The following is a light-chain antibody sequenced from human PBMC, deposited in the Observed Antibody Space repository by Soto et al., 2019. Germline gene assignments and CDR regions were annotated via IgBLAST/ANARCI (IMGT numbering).Light chain of an antibody. CDR2: ASS. CDR1: QNVASN. J-gene: IGKJ4*01. CDR3: QQYYHWGLS. V-gene: IGKV3D-15*01. Sequence: VMTQSPANLSVSPGEGATLFCRASQNVASNIAWYQVKPAQPPRLLIYASSTRATGIPATFSGSGSGTQFSLTISSLQSEDSAVYYCQQYYHWGLSFGGGTKVEI.